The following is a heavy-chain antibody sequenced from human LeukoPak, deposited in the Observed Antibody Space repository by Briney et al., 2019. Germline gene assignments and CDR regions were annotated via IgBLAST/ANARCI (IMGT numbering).Heavy chain of an antibody. J-gene: IGHJ4*02. D-gene: IGHD2-2*01. CDR1: GYSISSGYY. CDR2: IYYSGST. V-gene: IGHV4-38-2*02. Sequence: SETLSLTCTVSGYSISSGYYWGWIRQPPGKGLEWIGYIYYSGSTNYNPSLKSRVTISVDTSKNQFSLKLSSVTAADTAVYYCARGGAGCSSTSCYDYWGQGTLVTVSS. CDR3: ARGGAGCSSTSCYDY.